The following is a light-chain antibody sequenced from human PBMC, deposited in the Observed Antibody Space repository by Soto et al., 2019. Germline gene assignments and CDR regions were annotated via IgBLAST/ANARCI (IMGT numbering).Light chain of an antibody. CDR1: KLGDKY. J-gene: IGLJ2*01. CDR2: QNT. Sequence: SYELTQPPSVSVSPGQTASITCSGDKLGDKYACWYHQKPGQSPVLVIYQNTKRPSGIPERFSGSNSGKTATLTISGTQAMDEADYYCQAWDGSTVVFGGGTQLTVL. CDR3: QAWDGSTVV. V-gene: IGLV3-1*01.